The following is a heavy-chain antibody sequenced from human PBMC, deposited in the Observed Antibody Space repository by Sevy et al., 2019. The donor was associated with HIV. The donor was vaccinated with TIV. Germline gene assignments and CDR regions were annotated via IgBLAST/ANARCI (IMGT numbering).Heavy chain of an antibody. CDR3: ASHYYDSTGYYYPLDY. CDR1: GFTFSSYA. V-gene: IGHV3-30*04. CDR2: ISYDGNNK. D-gene: IGHD3-22*01. Sequence: GGSLRLSCTASGFTFSSYAMYWVRQAPGKGLEWVAVISYDGNNKDYADYVKGRFTISRDNSKNTLYLQMNSLRAEDTAVYYCASHYYDSTGYYYPLDYWGQGTLVTVSS. J-gene: IGHJ4*02.